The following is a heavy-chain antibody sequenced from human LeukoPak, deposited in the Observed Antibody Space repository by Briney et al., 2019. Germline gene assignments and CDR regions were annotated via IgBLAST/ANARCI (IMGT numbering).Heavy chain of an antibody. V-gene: IGHV4-34*01. CDR3: ARGPVTIFGVVIKHFDY. CDR2: INHSGST. Sequence: SETLSLTCAVYGGSFSGYYWSWIRQPPGKGLEWIGEINHSGSTNYNPSLKSRVTISVDTSKNQFSLKLSSVTAADTAVYYCARGPVTIFGVVIKHFDYWGQGTLVTVSS. D-gene: IGHD3-3*01. CDR1: GGSFSGYY. J-gene: IGHJ4*02.